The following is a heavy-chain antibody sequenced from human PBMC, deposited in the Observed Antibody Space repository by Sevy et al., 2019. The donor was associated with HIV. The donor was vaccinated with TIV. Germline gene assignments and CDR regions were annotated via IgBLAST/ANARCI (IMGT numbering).Heavy chain of an antibody. D-gene: IGHD1-1*01. CDR3: ARSLKDWTPSAGH. CDR1: GFTFSDYY. Sequence: GGALRLSCTASGFTFSDYYMSWIRQAPGKGLECVSFISSTTGYTNYADSVKGRFTISRDNAMNSLYLQMNNLRAEDTAVYYCARSLKDWTPSAGHWGQGTLVTVSS. CDR2: ISSTTGYT. V-gene: IGHV3-11*06. J-gene: IGHJ4*02.